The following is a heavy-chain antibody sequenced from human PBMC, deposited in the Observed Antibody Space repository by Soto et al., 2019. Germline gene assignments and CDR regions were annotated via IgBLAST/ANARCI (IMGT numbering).Heavy chain of an antibody. V-gene: IGHV3-11*06. Sequence: SWIIKTQGKGLEWVSYISSGSSYTNYADSVKGRFTISRDNAKNSLYLQMNSLRAEDTAVYYCARDLLAVTTGYYYGMDVWGQRTTVTVSS. CDR3: ARDLLAVTTGYYYGMDV. D-gene: IGHD4-17*01. CDR2: ISSGSSYT. J-gene: IGHJ6*02.